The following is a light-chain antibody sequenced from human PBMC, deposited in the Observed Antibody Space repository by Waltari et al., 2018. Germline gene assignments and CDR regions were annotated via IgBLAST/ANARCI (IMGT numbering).Light chain of an antibody. CDR2: SNN. V-gene: IGLV1-44*01. CDR3: AAWDDSLGGPV. J-gene: IGLJ2*01. CDR1: SSNIGSNA. Sequence: QSVLTQPPSASGTPGQRVTISCSGSSSNIGSNAVNWYQQLPGTAPKLLIYSNNQRPSGVPDRFSGSKSGTSASLAISGLQSEDEAYYYCAAWDDSLGGPVFGGGTKLTV.